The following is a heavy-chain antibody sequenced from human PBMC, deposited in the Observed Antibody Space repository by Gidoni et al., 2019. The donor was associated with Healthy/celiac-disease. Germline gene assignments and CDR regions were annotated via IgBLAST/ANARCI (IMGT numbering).Heavy chain of an antibody. CDR2: ISGSGGST. D-gene: IGHD2-21*01. Sequence: EVQLLESGEGLVQPGASMRLSCAASVFTFSSYAMSWVRQAPGKGLEWVSAISGSGGSTYYADSVKGRFTISRDNSKNTLYLQMNSLRAEDTAVYYRAKDLFLGGPWPFDIWGQGTMVTVSS. CDR1: VFTFSSYA. V-gene: IGHV3-23*01. CDR3: AKDLFLGGPWPFDI. J-gene: IGHJ3*02.